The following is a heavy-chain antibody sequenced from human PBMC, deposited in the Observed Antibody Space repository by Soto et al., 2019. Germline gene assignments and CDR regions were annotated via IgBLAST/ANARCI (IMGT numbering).Heavy chain of an antibody. D-gene: IGHD4-17*01. V-gene: IGHV4-31*03. Sequence: QVQLQESGPGLVRPSQTLSLTCTVSGASISSDGYYWGWIRQHPGKGLEYIAYSYYSGSTYYNPSLKSRVTMSVDASKNQFSLKLSSVTAADTAVYYCARSRQTVTSRFDFWGQGALVTVSS. J-gene: IGHJ4*02. CDR1: GASISSDGYY. CDR3: ARSRQTVTSRFDF. CDR2: SYYSGST.